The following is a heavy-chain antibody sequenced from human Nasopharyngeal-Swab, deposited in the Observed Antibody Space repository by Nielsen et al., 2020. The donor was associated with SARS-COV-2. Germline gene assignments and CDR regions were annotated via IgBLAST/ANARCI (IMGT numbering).Heavy chain of an antibody. D-gene: IGHD3-3*01. CDR3: ARGGYNDFWSGYRNHNWFYMDV. J-gene: IGHJ6*03. V-gene: IGHV4-34*01. CDR2: INHSGSP. CDR1: GGSSSGYT. Sequence: GSLRLSCDVYGGSSSGYTWSWIRQPPGKGLEWIGEINHSGSPNYNPSLKSRVTISVDMSKRRFSLKLSSVTAADTAVYYCARGGYNDFWSGYRNHNWFYMDVWGKGTTVTVSS.